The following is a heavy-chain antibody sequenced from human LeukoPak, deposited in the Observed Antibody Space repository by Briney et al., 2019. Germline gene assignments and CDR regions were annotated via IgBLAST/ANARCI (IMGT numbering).Heavy chain of an antibody. CDR2: IYPDDSDT. Sequence: GESLEISCKASGYTFTTYWIGWVRQMPGKGLEWMGIIYPDDSDTKYSPSFQGHITISADKSLNTAYLQWSSLKASDTAMYYCARRASAAAFDYWGQGTLVTVSS. V-gene: IGHV5-51*01. CDR3: ARRASAAAFDY. D-gene: IGHD6-13*01. CDR1: GYTFTTYW. J-gene: IGHJ4*02.